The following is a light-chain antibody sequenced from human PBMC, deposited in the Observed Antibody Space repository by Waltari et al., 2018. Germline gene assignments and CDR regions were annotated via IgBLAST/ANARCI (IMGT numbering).Light chain of an antibody. J-gene: IGKJ4*01. CDR2: AAS. Sequence: ESVLTQAPGTLSSSRGERVTLSCMASQYITGNWLTWYQQKPGQAPRLPIYAASTRAPGIPDRFSGSGSGTDFSLTISRLEPEDSAAYYCQQYDGSVVTFGGGTKVEIK. CDR3: QQYDGSVVT. V-gene: IGKV3-20*01. CDR1: QYITGNW.